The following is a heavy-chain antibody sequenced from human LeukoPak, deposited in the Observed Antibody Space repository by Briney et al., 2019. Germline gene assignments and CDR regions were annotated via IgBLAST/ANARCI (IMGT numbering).Heavy chain of an antibody. Sequence: PSETLSLTCTVSGGSISSRGYYWGWIRQPPGKGLEWIGSIYYSGSTYYNPSLKSRVTISVDTSKNQFSLKLSSVTAADTAVYYCARDWRRSPYYYDSSGYWGYNWFDPWGQGTLVTVSS. V-gene: IGHV4-39*07. J-gene: IGHJ5*02. CDR3: ARDWRRSPYYYDSSGYWGYNWFDP. CDR1: GGSISSRGYY. CDR2: IYYSGST. D-gene: IGHD3-22*01.